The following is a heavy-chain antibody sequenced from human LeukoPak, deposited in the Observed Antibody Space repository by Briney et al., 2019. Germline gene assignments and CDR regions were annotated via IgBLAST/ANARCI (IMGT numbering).Heavy chain of an antibody. J-gene: IGHJ4*02. CDR1: GFTFSSYW. CDR3: ARVPSGYDPYYFDY. CDR2: IKQDGSEK. Sequence: GGSLRLFCSASGFTFSSYWMSWVRQAPGKGLEWVANIKQDGSEKYYVDSVKGRFTISRDNATNSLYLQMNSLRAEDTAVYFCARVPSGYDPYYFDYWGQGTLVTVSS. V-gene: IGHV3-7*01. D-gene: IGHD5-12*01.